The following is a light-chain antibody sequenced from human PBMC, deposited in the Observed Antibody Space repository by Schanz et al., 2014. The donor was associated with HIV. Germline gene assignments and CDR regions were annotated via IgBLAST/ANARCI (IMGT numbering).Light chain of an antibody. V-gene: IGLV2-11*01. CDR3: CSYAGSYPPLYV. Sequence: QSVLTQPASVSGSPGQSVSISCSGSNADVGGYDYVAWYQQYPGKAPKLMIYDVSKRPSGVPDRFSGSKSGNTASLTISGLQAEDEADYYCCSYAGSYPPLYVFGTGTKLTVL. J-gene: IGLJ1*01. CDR1: NADVGGYDY. CDR2: DVS.